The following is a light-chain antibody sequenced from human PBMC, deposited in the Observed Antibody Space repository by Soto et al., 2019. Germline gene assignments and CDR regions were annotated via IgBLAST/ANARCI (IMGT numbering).Light chain of an antibody. V-gene: IGLV2-14*01. J-gene: IGLJ1*01. Sequence: QSALTQPASVSGSPGQSITISCTGTSSDFGLYDYVSWYQQHPGKAPQLMIYAVSNRPSGVSNRFSASKSGNTASLFISGLQAEDEADYYCSSYTSDSSDVFGSWTKVTV. CDR3: SSYTSDSSDV. CDR2: AVS. CDR1: SSDFGLYDY.